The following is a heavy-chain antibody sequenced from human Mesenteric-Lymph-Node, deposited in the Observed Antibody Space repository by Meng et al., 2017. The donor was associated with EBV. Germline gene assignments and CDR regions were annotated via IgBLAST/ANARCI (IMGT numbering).Heavy chain of an antibody. D-gene: IGHD4-11*01. V-gene: IGHV4-39*01. Sequence: EGSVPGRVTPSETLALTCTCAGGSISNGNYYWGWIRQPPGKGLEWIGSIHYTETNYRSPSLQSRVTIFVDTSNNQLSLKLTSVTAADTAVYYCARHGYSNYLNWFDSWGQGTLDTVSS. CDR3: ARHGYSNYLNWFDS. CDR1: GGSISNGNYY. CDR2: IHYTETN. J-gene: IGHJ5*01.